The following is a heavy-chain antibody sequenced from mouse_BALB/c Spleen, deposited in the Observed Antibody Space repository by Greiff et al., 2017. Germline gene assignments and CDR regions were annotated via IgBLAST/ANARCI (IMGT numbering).Heavy chain of an antibody. J-gene: IGHJ1*01. CDR2: IYWDDDK. CDR3: ARRRGTAYWYFDV. D-gene: IGHD1-2*01. CDR1: GFSLSTSGMG. V-gene: IGHV8-12*01. Sequence: QVTLKESGPGILQPSQTLSLTCSFSGFSLSTSGMGVSWIRQPSGKGLEWLAHIYWDDDKRYNPSLKSRLTISKDTSRNQVFLKITSVDTADTATYNCARRRGTAYWYFDVWGAGTTVTVSS.